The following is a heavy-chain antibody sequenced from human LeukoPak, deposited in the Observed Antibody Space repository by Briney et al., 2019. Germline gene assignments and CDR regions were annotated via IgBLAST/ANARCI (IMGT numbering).Heavy chain of an antibody. V-gene: IGHV3-23*01. CDR2: TNSGCTST. CDR1: GFPFSDFS. J-gene: IGHJ4*02. CDR3: AKQSYARSLGE. D-gene: IGHD2-8*01. Sequence: GGSLRLSCATSGFPFSDFSMSWVRQAPRKGLEWISTTNSGCTSTYYAESVKGRFTISRDNSKNTLYLQMSSLRVEDTAVYYCAKQSYARSLGEGGPGTLVSVSS.